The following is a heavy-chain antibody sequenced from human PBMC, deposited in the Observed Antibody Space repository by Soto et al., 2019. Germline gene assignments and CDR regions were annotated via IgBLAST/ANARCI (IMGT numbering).Heavy chain of an antibody. CDR1: GFTFSSYA. CDR3: AKDQKGYDCMGDCDD. Sequence: EVQLLESGGGLVQPGGSLRLSCAASGFTFSSYAMSWVRQAPGKGLEWVSAISGSGGSTYYADSEKGRFTISRDNSKNTLYLQMNSLRAEDTAVYYCAKDQKGYDCMGDCDDWGQGTLVTVCS. CDR2: ISGSGGST. V-gene: IGHV3-23*01. J-gene: IGHJ4*02. D-gene: IGHD3-3*01.